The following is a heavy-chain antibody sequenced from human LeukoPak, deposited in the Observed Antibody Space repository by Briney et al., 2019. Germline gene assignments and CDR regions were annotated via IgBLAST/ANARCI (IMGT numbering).Heavy chain of an antibody. CDR3: ARHVGVLVRGERGNWFDP. J-gene: IGHJ5*02. CDR1: GGSISSYY. CDR2: IYYSGST. V-gene: IGHV4-59*08. D-gene: IGHD3-10*01. Sequence: SETLSLTCTVSGGSISSYYWSWIRQPPGKGLEWIGYIYYSGSTNYNPSLKSRVTISVDTSKNQFSLKLSSVTAADTAVYYCARHVGVLVRGERGNWFDPWGQGTLVTVSS.